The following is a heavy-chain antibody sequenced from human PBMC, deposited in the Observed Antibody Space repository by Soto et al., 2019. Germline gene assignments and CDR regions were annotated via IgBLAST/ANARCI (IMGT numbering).Heavy chain of an antibody. Sequence: PSETLSLTCSVSGRSMSRNYWSWIRQSPDKGLEWLGYVFYGGTDYNPSLGGRVSMSVETSKSQFSLELTSVTVADTAVYYCASYRGALYFESWGPGILVTVSS. CDR2: VFYGGT. CDR1: GRSMSRNY. V-gene: IGHV4-59*01. CDR3: ASYRGALYFES. D-gene: IGHD3-16*01. J-gene: IGHJ4*02.